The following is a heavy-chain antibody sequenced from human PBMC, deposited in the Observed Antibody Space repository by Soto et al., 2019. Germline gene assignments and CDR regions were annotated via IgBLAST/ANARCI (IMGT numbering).Heavy chain of an antibody. D-gene: IGHD5-18*01. Sequence: EVQLVESGGGLVQPGGSLRLSCAASGSTFSSYEMNWVRQAPGKGLEWVSYISSSGSTIYYADSVKGRFTISRDNAKNSLYLQMNSLRAEDTAVYYCARVPLTKYSYDHHTSYNWFDPWGQGTLVTVSS. CDR2: ISSSGSTI. CDR3: ARVPLTKYSYDHHTSYNWFDP. CDR1: GSTFSSYE. V-gene: IGHV3-48*03. J-gene: IGHJ5*02.